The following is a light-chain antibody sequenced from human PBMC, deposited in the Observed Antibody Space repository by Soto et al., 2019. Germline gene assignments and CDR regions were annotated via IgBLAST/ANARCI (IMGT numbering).Light chain of an antibody. CDR2: EVS. V-gene: IGLV2-8*01. J-gene: IGLJ1*01. CDR1: SSDVGGYNY. Sequence: QSVLTQPPSASGSPGQSVTISCTGTSSDVGGYNYVSWYQQHPGKAPKLMIYEVSKRPSGVPDRFSGSKSGNTASLTVSGLQAEEESDYFCSSYACSNNFVFATWTNVPDL. CDR3: SSYACSNNFV.